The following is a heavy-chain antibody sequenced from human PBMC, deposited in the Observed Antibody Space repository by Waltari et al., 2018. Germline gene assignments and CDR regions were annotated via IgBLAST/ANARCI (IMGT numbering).Heavy chain of an antibody. V-gene: IGHV4-34*01. CDR2: INHSGST. Sequence: QVQLQQWGAGLLKPSETLSLTCAVYGGSFSGYYWSWIRQPPGKGLEWIGEINHSGSTNYNPTPKSGVTISVDTPKNQFSLKLSSVTAADTAVYYCALSHSGSYPFDYWGQGTLVTVSS. J-gene: IGHJ4*02. CDR1: GGSFSGYY. D-gene: IGHD1-26*01. CDR3: ALSHSGSYPFDY.